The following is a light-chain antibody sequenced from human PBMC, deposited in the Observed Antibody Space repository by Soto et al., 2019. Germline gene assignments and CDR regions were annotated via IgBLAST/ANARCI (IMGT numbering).Light chain of an antibody. J-gene: IGKJ4*01. V-gene: IGKV3-15*01. CDR2: GAS. CDR1: QSIMFS. Sequence: DIVMTQSPATLSVSPGERATLSCRASQSIMFSLAWYQQKPGQAPRLLISGASTRATGIPARFSGSGSGKEFTLTISSLQSEDFAVYYCQQYYDWPPLTFGGGTKVEIK. CDR3: QQYYDWPPLT.